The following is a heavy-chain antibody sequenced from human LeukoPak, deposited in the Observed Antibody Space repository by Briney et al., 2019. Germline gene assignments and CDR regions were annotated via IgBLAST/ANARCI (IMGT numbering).Heavy chain of an antibody. CDR3: ALELTPYGMDV. CDR2: IYYSGSA. V-gene: IGHV4-31*03. Sequence: SETLSLTCTVSGGSVSSGGYYWSWIRQHPGKGLEWIGYIYYSGSAYYNPSLKSRVTISVDTSKNQFSLKLSSVTAADTAVYYCALELTPYGMDVWGQGTTVTVSS. J-gene: IGHJ6*02. CDR1: GGSVSSGGYY. D-gene: IGHD1-7*01.